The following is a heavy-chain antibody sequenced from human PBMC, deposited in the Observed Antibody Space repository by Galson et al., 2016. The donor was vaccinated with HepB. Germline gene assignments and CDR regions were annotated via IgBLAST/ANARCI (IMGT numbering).Heavy chain of an antibody. CDR2: IDPSDSYT. Sequence: QSGAEVKKPGESLKISCKGSGFIFTNYWISWVRQMPGKGLEWMGRIDPSDSYTNYSPSFQGHVTISADKSINTVYLQWSSLQASDTAMYYCSRHAYERSGYYHPQPKGLDYWGQGALVTVSS. J-gene: IGHJ4*02. V-gene: IGHV5-10-1*01. D-gene: IGHD3-22*01. CDR1: GFIFTNYW. CDR3: SRHAYERSGYYHPQPKGLDY.